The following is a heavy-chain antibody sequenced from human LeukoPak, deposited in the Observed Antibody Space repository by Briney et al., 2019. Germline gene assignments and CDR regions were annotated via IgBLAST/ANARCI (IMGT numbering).Heavy chain of an antibody. J-gene: IGHJ4*02. Sequence: PGGSLRLSCAASGFTFSSYAMGWVRQAPGKGLEWVSTISGSGGTTYYADSVKGRFTISRDNSKNTLYLQMSSLRAEDTAIYYCATHTITHSSSPFDYWGQGTLVTVSS. CDR2: ISGSGGTT. V-gene: IGHV3-23*01. CDR3: ATHTITHSSSPFDY. CDR1: GFTFSSYA. D-gene: IGHD6-13*01.